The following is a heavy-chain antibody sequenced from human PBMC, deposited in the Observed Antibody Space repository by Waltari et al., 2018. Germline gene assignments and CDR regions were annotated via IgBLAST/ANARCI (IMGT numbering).Heavy chain of an antibody. Sequence: QVQLVESGGGVVQPGRSLRLSCAASGFAFRTSSLHWVRQTPGKGLEWVAIISYDGNKKNYADSVKGRFTIPRDNSKNTLYLQMNSVRNEDTAVYYCARSPLDYGDYFVSWYFDLWGRGTLVTVSS. CDR1: GFAFRTSS. J-gene: IGHJ2*01. D-gene: IGHD4-17*01. V-gene: IGHV3-30*01. CDR3: ARSPLDYGDYFVSWYFDL. CDR2: ISYDGNKK.